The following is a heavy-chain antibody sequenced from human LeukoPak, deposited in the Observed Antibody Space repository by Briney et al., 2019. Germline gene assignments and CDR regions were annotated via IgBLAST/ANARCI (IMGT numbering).Heavy chain of an antibody. J-gene: IGHJ4*02. Sequence: GVSLRLSCAASGFTFRYYGMHWVRQAPGKGLEWVASISYDGSNKVYADSVKGRFTISRDNSKSTLYLQMNSLRAEDTAVYYCAKVRDCGGDCLDYWGQGTLVTVSS. CDR1: GFTFRYYG. CDR2: ISYDGSNK. CDR3: AKVRDCGGDCLDY. D-gene: IGHD2-21*01. V-gene: IGHV3-30*18.